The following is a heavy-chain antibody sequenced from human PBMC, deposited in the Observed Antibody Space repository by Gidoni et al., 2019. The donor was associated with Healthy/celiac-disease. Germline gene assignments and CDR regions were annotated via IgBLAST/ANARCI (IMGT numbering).Heavy chain of an antibody. Sequence: EVQLVESGGGLVQPGGSLTLPCAASGFTFSSYDMHWFRQAKGKGLEWVSAIGTAGDPYYPGSVKGRFTISRENAKNSLYLQMNSLRAGDTAVYYCARGGMGQQNTTLYYYYGMDVWGQGTTVTVSS. D-gene: IGHD1-1*01. CDR1: GFTFSSYD. CDR2: IGTAGDP. V-gene: IGHV3-13*05. CDR3: ARGGMGQQNTTLYYYYGMDV. J-gene: IGHJ6*02.